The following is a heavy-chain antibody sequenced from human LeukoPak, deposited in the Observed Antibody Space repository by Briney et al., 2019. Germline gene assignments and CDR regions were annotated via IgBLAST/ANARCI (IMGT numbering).Heavy chain of an antibody. CDR1: GFTFSSYS. J-gene: IGHJ4*02. D-gene: IGHD3-22*01. CDR3: ARDLKYYDSSGFDY. V-gene: IGHV3-48*01. Sequence: PGGSLRLSCAASGFTFSSYSMNWVRQAPGKGLEWVSYISSSSSTIYYADSVKGRFTISRDNAKNSLYLQMNSLRAEDTAVYYCARDLKYYDSSGFDYWGQGTLVTVSS. CDR2: ISSSSSTI.